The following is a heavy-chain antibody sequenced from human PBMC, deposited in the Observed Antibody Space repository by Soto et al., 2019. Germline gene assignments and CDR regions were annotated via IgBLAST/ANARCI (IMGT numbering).Heavy chain of an antibody. J-gene: IGHJ6*03. Sequence: ASVKVSCKASGYTFTSYGISWVRQAPGQGLEWMGWISAYNGNTNYAQKLQGRVTMTTDTSTSTAYMELRSLRSDDTAVYYCARVSTMVRGVIIGNYYMAVWGKGTTVTVSS. CDR3: ARVSTMVRGVIIGNYYMAV. CDR1: GYTFTSYG. V-gene: IGHV1-18*01. D-gene: IGHD3-10*01. CDR2: ISAYNGNT.